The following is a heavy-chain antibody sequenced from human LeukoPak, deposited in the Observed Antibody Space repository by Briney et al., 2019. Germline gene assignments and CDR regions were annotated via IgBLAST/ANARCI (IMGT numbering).Heavy chain of an antibody. J-gene: IGHJ4*02. D-gene: IGHD3-16*02. Sequence: SSETLSLTCAVYGGSFSGYYWSWIRQPPGKGLEWIGEINHSGSTNYNPSLKSRVTISVDTSKNQFSLKLSSVTAADTAVYYCARDRYYFDYWGQGTLVTVSS. V-gene: IGHV4-34*01. CDR2: INHSGST. CDR3: ARDRYYFDY. CDR1: GGSFSGYY.